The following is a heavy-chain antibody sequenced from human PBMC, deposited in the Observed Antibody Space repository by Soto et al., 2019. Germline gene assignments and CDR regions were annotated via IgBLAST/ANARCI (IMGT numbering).Heavy chain of an antibody. Sequence: QLQLQESGSGRVKPSQTLSLTCAVSGGSISSGGSSWSWIRQPPGKGLEWIGYIYHSGSTYYNPSLKSRVTISVGRSKNQFSLKLSSVTAADTAVYYCARGQVVAAQHWGQGTLVTVSS. J-gene: IGHJ4*02. CDR1: GGSISSGGSS. CDR3: ARGQVVAAQH. V-gene: IGHV4-30-2*01. CDR2: IYHSGST. D-gene: IGHD2-15*01.